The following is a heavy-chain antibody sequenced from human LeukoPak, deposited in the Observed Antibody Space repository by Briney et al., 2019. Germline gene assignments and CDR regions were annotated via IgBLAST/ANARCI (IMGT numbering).Heavy chain of an antibody. V-gene: IGHV7-4-1*02. CDR3: ASLRTLDYGDFPLDY. CDR1: GYTFTSYA. CDR2: INTNTGNP. D-gene: IGHD4-17*01. Sequence: GASVTVSCKASGYTFTSYAMNWVRQAPGQGLEWMGWINTNTGNPTYAQGFTGRFVFSLDTSVSTAYLQISSLKAEDTAVYYCASLRTLDYGDFPLDYWGQRTLVTVSS. J-gene: IGHJ4*02.